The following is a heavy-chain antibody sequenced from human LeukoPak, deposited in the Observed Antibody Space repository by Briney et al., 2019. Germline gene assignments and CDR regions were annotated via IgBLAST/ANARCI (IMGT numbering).Heavy chain of an antibody. J-gene: IGHJ4*02. Sequence: GGSLRLSCAASGFTFSNCGISWVRQVPGKGLEWVSAITSSGGNTYYADSVRGRFTISRDNSKNTLYLQMNSLRAEDTAVYYCAKDVRAGYYGNLDYWGQGTLVTVSS. CDR3: AKDVRAGYYGNLDY. CDR1: GFTFSNCG. CDR2: ITSSGGNT. D-gene: IGHD3-16*01. V-gene: IGHV3-23*01.